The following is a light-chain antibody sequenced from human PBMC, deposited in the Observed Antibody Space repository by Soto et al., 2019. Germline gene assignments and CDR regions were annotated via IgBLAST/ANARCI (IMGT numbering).Light chain of an antibody. CDR1: SRDVGRYKF. Sequence: QSALTQPASVSGTPGQSITISCSGSSRDVGRYKFVSWYQQLPGKAPKLIIYEDNERPSGVSNRFSASKSGNTASLTVSGLQAEEEDNYCCCSFADGFAVVFGGGTKVTVL. J-gene: IGLJ2*01. CDR2: EDN. CDR3: CSFADGFAVV. V-gene: IGLV2-23*01.